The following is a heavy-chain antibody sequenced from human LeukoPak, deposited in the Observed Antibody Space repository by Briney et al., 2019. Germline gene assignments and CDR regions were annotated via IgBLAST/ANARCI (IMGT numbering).Heavy chain of an antibody. Sequence: SETLSLTCTVSGGSISSYYWSWIRQPPGKGLEWIGYIYYSGSTNYNPSLKSRVTISVDTSKNQFSLKLSSVTAADTAVYYCARVGGARDLDYWGQGTLVTVSS. CDR2: IYYSGST. V-gene: IGHV4-59*01. D-gene: IGHD3-16*01. J-gene: IGHJ4*02. CDR3: ARVGGARDLDY. CDR1: GGSISSYY.